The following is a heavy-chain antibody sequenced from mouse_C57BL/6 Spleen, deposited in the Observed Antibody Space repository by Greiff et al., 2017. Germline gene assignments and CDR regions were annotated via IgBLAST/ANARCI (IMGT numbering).Heavy chain of an antibody. CDR3: ARRDSSGSYFDY. CDR2: IDPSDSET. D-gene: IGHD3-2*02. CDR1: GYTFTSYW. J-gene: IGHJ2*01. Sequence: VQLQQPGAELVRPGSSVKLSCKASGYTFTSYWMHWVKQRPIQGLEWIGNIDPSDSETHSNQKFKDKATLTVDQSSSTAYMQLSSLTSEDSAVYYCARRDSSGSYFDYWGQGTTLTVSS. V-gene: IGHV1-52*01.